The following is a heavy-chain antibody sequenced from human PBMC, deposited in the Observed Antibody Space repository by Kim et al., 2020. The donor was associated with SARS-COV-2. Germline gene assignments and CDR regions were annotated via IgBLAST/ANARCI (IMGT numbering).Heavy chain of an antibody. CDR3: ARNIVGASTAAFDV. J-gene: IGHJ3*01. D-gene: IGHD1-26*01. V-gene: IGHV1-18*01. CDR2: ITTDTSHT. CDR1: GYSFTRHD. Sequence: SCTASGYSFTRHDISWVRQAPGQGLEWMGWITTDTSHTNYAQKFQGRISMTADTSTNTAHMELRTLTSNDTAVYYCARNIVGASTAAFDVWGQGTMVTVSS.